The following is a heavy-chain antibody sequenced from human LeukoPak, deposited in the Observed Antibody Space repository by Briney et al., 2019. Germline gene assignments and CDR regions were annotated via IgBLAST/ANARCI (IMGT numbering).Heavy chain of an antibody. J-gene: IGHJ4*02. D-gene: IGHD1-26*01. Sequence: SGGSLRLSCAASGFTFSSSAMSWVRQAPGKGLEWVSSISGSGSGGSTYYADSVKGRFTISRDNSKNTLYLQMNSLRAEDTAVYYCAKVCSGSSEFDYWGQGTLVTVSS. CDR2: ISGSGSGGST. CDR1: GFTFSSSA. CDR3: AKVCSGSSEFDY. V-gene: IGHV3-23*01.